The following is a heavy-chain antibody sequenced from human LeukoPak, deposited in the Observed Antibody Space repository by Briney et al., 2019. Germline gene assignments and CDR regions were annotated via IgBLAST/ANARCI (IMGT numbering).Heavy chain of an antibody. Sequence: PGRSLRLSCAASGFTFSSYAMHWVRQAPGKGLGWVAVISSDGNNKNYVDSVKGRFTFSRDNSKNTLYLQMNSLRAEDTAVYYCAKGNDIGGYYYPHFDYWGQGTLVTVSS. CDR3: AKGNDIGGYYYPHFDY. CDR2: ISSDGNNK. V-gene: IGHV3-30*04. D-gene: IGHD3-22*01. J-gene: IGHJ4*02. CDR1: GFTFSSYA.